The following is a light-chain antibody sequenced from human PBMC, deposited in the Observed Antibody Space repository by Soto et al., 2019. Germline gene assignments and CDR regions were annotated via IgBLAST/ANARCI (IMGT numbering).Light chain of an antibody. CDR3: QHYNNGPR. J-gene: IGKJ1*01. CDR1: QTINNN. CDR2: GAS. Sequence: DTVMTQSPATLSVSPGEGATLSCRASQTINNNLAWYQQKPGQAPRLLIYGASRRATGVPARFSGSGSGTEFTLTISSLQSEDFAVYYCQHYNNGPRFGQGTKVDIK. V-gene: IGKV3-15*01.